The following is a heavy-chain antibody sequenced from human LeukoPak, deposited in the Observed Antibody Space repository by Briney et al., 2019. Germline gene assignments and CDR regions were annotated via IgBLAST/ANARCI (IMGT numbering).Heavy chain of an antibody. V-gene: IGHV3-33*01. CDR1: GLTFSSYG. D-gene: IGHD2-15*01. CDR3: ARDEVVAGPYGMDV. J-gene: IGHJ6*02. Sequence: PGRSLRLSCAASGLTFSSYGMHWVRQAPGKGLEWVAVIWYDGSNKYYADSVKGRFTISRDNSKNTLYLQMNSLRAEDTAVYYCARDEVVAGPYGMDVWGQGTTVTVSS. CDR2: IWYDGSNK.